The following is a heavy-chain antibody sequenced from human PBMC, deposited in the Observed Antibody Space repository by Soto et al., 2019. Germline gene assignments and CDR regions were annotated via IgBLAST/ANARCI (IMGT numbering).Heavy chain of an antibody. CDR1: GGSFSGYY. Sequence: QVQLQQWGAGLLKPSETLSLTCAVYGGSFSGYYWSWIRQPPGKGLEWIGEINHSGSTNYNPSLRMRVTISVDTSKNQFSLKLSSVTAADTAVYYCARDKGNCSGGSCYSSGWFDPWGQGTLVTVSS. D-gene: IGHD2-15*01. J-gene: IGHJ5*02. CDR3: ARDKGNCSGGSCYSSGWFDP. CDR2: INHSGST. V-gene: IGHV4-34*01.